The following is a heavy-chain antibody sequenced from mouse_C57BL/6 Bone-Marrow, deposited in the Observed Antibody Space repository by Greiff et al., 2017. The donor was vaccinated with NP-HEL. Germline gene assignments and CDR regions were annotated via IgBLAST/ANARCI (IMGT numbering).Heavy chain of an antibody. CDR2: IDPETGGT. CDR3: TRGDPWFAY. V-gene: IGHV1-15*01. J-gene: IGHJ3*01. Sequence: VQLQESGAELVRPGASVTLSCKASGYTFTDYEMHWVKQTPVHGLEWIGAIDPETGGTAYNQTFKGKAILTADKSSSTAYMELRSLTSEDSAVYYCTRGDPWFAYWGQGTLVTVSA. CDR1: GYTFTDYE. D-gene: IGHD3-3*01.